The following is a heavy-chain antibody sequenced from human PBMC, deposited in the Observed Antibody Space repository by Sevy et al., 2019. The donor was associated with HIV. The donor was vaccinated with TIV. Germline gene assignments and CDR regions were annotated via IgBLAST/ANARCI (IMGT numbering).Heavy chain of an antibody. CDR2: IYYSGST. CDR1: GGSISSYY. Sequence: SETLSLTCTVSGGSISSYYWSWIRQPPGKGLEWIGYIYYSGSTNYNPSLKSRVTISVDTSKNQFSLKLSSVTAAETAVYYCARDEYSSGWYYYWGQGTLVTVSS. CDR3: ARDEYSSGWYYY. J-gene: IGHJ4*02. D-gene: IGHD6-19*01. V-gene: IGHV4-59*01.